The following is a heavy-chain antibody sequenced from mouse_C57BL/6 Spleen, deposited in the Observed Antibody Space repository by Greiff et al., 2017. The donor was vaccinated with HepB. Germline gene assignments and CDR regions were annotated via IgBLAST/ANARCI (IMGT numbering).Heavy chain of an antibody. V-gene: IGHV1-82*01. Sequence: VQLVESGPELVKPGASVKISCKASGYAFSSSWMNWVKQRPGKGLEWIGRIYPGDGDTNYNGKFKGKATLTADKSSSTAYMQLSSLASEDSAVYFGARWGEYDSYWSFDGWGTGTTVTVSS. J-gene: IGHJ1*03. CDR1: GYAFSSSW. CDR2: IYPGDGDT. CDR3: ARWGEYDSYWSFDG. D-gene: IGHD2-4*01.